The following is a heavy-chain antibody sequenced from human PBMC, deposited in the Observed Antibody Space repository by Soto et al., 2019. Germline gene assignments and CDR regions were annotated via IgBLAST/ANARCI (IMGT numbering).Heavy chain of an antibody. Sequence: PSETLSLTCAVYGGSFSGYYWCWIRQPPGKGLEWIGEINHSGSTNYNPSLKSRVTISVDTSKNQFSLKLSSVTAADTAVYYCARLTYYDFWSGYPGPSLGMDVWGQGTTVTVSS. D-gene: IGHD3-3*01. CDR1: GGSFSGYY. J-gene: IGHJ6*02. CDR2: INHSGST. CDR3: ARLTYYDFWSGYPGPSLGMDV. V-gene: IGHV4-34*01.